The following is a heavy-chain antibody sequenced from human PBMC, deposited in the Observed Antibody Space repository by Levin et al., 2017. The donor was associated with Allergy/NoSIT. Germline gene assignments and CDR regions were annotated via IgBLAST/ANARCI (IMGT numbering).Heavy chain of an antibody. Sequence: GESLKISCKTSGYTFNPYWIGWVRQTPEKGLQWMGLIYPGDSDTRYSPSFQGQVNMSVDKSINTAYLQWSSLKASDTAIYFCARRFCSGGSCYKSFDHWGQGTQVTVSS. CDR1: GYTFNPYW. CDR3: ARRFCSGGSCYKSFDH. CDR2: IYPGDSDT. J-gene: IGHJ4*02. V-gene: IGHV5-51*01. D-gene: IGHD2-15*01.